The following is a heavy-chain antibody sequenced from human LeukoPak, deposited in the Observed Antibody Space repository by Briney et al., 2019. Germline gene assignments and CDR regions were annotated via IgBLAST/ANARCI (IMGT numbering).Heavy chain of an antibody. Sequence: PSETLSLTCTVSGGSISSYYWSWIRQPPGKGLEWIGYTYYSGSTNYNPSLKSRVTISVDTSKNQFSLKLSSVTAADTAVYYCARVDGSSSRYYYYYMDVWGKGTTVTVSS. D-gene: IGHD6-6*01. CDR3: ARVDGSSSRYYYYYMDV. V-gene: IGHV4-59*01. CDR1: GGSISSYY. CDR2: TYYSGST. J-gene: IGHJ6*03.